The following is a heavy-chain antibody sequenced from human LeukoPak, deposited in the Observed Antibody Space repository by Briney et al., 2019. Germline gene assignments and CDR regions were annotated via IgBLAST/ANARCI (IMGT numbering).Heavy chain of an antibody. V-gene: IGHV1-69*13. J-gene: IGHJ4*02. D-gene: IGHD3-3*01. CDR2: IIPIFGTA. Sequence: GASVKVSCKASGGTFSSYAISWVRQAPGQGLEWMGGIIPIFGTANYAQKFQGRVTITADESTSTAYMELGSLRSEDTAVYYCARETEDDSIFGVVFGPLDYWGQGTLVTVSS. CDR1: GGTFSSYA. CDR3: ARETEDDSIFGVVFGPLDY.